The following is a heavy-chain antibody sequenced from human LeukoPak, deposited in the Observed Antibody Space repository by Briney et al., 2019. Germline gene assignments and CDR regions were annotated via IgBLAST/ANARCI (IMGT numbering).Heavy chain of an antibody. CDR1: GFTFSSYW. Sequence: PWGSLRLSRAASGFTFSSYWMSWVRQAPGKGLECVANIKQDGSEKYYVDSVKGRFTISRDNAKNSLYLQMNSLRAEDTAVYYCARAPYYGSGSYSGDYYYMDVWGKGTTVTISS. V-gene: IGHV3-7*01. D-gene: IGHD3-10*01. CDR2: IKQDGSEK. J-gene: IGHJ6*03. CDR3: ARAPYYGSGSYSGDYYYMDV.